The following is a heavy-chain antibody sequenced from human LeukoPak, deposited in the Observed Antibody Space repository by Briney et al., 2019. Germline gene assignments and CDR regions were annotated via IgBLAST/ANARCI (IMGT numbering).Heavy chain of an antibody. Sequence: SGTLSLTCTVSGGSISSSSYYWGWIRQPPGKGLEWIGSIYYSGSTYYNPSLKSRVTISVDTSKNQFSLKLSSVTAADTAVYYCARHQTGTTDYWGQGTLVTVSS. V-gene: IGHV4-39*01. D-gene: IGHD1-7*01. CDR2: IYYSGST. CDR3: ARHQTGTTDY. CDR1: GGSISSSSYY. J-gene: IGHJ4*02.